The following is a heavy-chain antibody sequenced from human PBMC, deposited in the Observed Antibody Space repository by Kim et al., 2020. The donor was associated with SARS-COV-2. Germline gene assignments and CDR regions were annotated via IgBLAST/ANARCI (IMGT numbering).Heavy chain of an antibody. CDR2: ISSNGDNT. J-gene: IGHJ4*02. Sequence: GGSLRLSCSASGFTFNTYAMHWVRQAPGKGLEYVSGISSNGDNTYYADSVKGRFTISRDNSKNTLYLQMSSLRVEDTAIYYCAKEMRSGGYNFDYWGQGTLVTVSS. CDR1: GFTFNTYA. D-gene: IGHD6-19*01. V-gene: IGHV3-64D*06. CDR3: AKEMRSGGYNFDY.